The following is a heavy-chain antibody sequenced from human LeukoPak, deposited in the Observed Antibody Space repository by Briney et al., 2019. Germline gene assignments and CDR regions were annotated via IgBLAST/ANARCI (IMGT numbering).Heavy chain of an antibody. CDR1: GFTCSSYS. V-gene: IGHV3-21*01. Sequence: PGGSLRLSCAASGFTCSSYSMNWVRQAPGKGLEWVSSISSSSSYIYYADSVKGRFTISRDNAKNSLYLQMNSLRAEDTAVYYCAREDKVYYYGSSYWGQGTLVTVSS. CDR2: ISSSSSYI. D-gene: IGHD3-10*01. J-gene: IGHJ4*02. CDR3: AREDKVYYYGSSY.